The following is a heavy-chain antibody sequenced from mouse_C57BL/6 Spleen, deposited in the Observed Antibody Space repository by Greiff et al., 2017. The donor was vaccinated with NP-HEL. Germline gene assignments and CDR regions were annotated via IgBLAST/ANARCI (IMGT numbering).Heavy chain of an antibody. J-gene: IGHJ1*03. D-gene: IGHD1-1*01. CDR3: ARGGIYYYGSSPYWYFDV. CDR2: IYPRSGNT. CDR1: GYTFTSYG. Sequence: QVQLQQSGAELARPGASVKLSCKASGYTFTSYGISWVKQRTGQGLEWIGEIYPRSGNTYYNEKFKGKATLTADKSSSTAYMELRSLTSEDSAVYFCARGGIYYYGSSPYWYFDVWGTGTTVTVSS. V-gene: IGHV1-81*01.